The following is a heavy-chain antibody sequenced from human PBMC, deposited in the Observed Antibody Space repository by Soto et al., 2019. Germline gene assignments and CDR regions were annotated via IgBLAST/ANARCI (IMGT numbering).Heavy chain of an antibody. CDR1: GGTFSSYT. CDR3: ARDPDGSGWEYHFDY. D-gene: IGHD6-19*01. CDR2: INPNSGGT. Sequence: GASVKVSCKASGGTFSSYTISWVRQAPGQGLEWMGWINPNSGGTNYAQKFQGWVTMTRDTSISTAYMELSRLRSDDTAVYYCARDPDGSGWEYHFDYWGQGTLVTVSS. V-gene: IGHV1-2*04. J-gene: IGHJ4*02.